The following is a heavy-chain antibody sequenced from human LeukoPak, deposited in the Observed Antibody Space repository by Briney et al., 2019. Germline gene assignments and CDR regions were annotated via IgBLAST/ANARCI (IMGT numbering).Heavy chain of an antibody. V-gene: IGHV4-31*03. CDR2: IYYSGST. CDR1: GGSISSGGYY. CDR3: ARGTLYGSESSFDY. J-gene: IGHJ4*02. D-gene: IGHD3-10*01. Sequence: SETLSLTCTVSGGSISSGGYYWSWIRQHPGKGLEWIGYIYYSGSTYYNPSLKSRVTISVDTSKNQFSLKLSSVTAADTAVYYCARGTLYGSESSFDYWGQGTLVTVSS.